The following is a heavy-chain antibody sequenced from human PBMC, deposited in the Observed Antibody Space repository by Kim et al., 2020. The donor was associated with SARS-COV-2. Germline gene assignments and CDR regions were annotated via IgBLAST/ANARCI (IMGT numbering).Heavy chain of an antibody. J-gene: IGHJ3*02. Sequence: GGSLRLSCAASGFTFSSYGMHWVRQAPGKGLEWVAVIWYDGSNKYYADSVKGRFTISRDNSKNTLYLQMNSLRAEDTAVYYCARDHPTLWFGELFQHDAFDIWGQGTMVTVSS. CDR2: IWYDGSNK. CDR1: GFTFSSYG. D-gene: IGHD3-10*01. CDR3: ARDHPTLWFGELFQHDAFDI. V-gene: IGHV3-33*01.